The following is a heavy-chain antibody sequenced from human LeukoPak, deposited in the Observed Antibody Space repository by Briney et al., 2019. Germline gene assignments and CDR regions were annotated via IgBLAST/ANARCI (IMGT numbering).Heavy chain of an antibody. D-gene: IGHD3-10*01. CDR3: ARSGSTYYYGMDV. J-gene: IGHJ6*02. CDR2: IWYDGTDK. CDR1: GFTFSSYG. Sequence: GGSLRLSCAASGFTFSSYGMHWVRQDPGKGLEWVTFIWYDGTDKNSADSVKGRFTISRDNSKNTLYLQMNSLRAEDTAVYYCARSGSTYYYGMDVWGQGTTVTVSS. V-gene: IGHV3-33*01.